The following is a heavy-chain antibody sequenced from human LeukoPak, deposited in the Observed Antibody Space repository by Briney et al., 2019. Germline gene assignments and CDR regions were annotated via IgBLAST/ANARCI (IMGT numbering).Heavy chain of an antibody. Sequence: ASVKVSCKASGGTFSSYAISWVRQATGQGLEWMGGIIPIFGTANYAQKFQGRVTITADESTSTAYMELSSLRSEDTAVYYCARDADSSGWEYYFDYWGQGTLVTVSS. CDR2: IIPIFGTA. D-gene: IGHD6-19*01. CDR3: ARDADSSGWEYYFDY. CDR1: GGTFSSYA. V-gene: IGHV1-69*13. J-gene: IGHJ4*02.